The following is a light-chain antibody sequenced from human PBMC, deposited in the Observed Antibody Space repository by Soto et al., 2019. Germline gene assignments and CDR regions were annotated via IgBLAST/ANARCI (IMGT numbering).Light chain of an antibody. V-gene: IGKV3-15*01. CDR3: QQYNKWPLT. Sequence: EIVMTQSPDTLSVSPGERATLSCRASQSLSSNLAWYQQKPGQAPRLLIYGASTRAAAIPARFSCSGSGTDFNRTISSLQPEDFAICYCQQYNKWPLTFGGGTKVEIK. J-gene: IGKJ4*01. CDR2: GAS. CDR1: QSLSSN.